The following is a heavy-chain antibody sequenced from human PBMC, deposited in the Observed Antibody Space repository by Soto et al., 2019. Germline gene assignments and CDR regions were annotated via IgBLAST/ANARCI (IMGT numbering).Heavy chain of an antibody. D-gene: IGHD2-2*02. Sequence: EVQLVESGGGVVRPGGSLSLSCAASGFTFDDYAMSWVRQAPGKGLEWVAGINWNGRSTTYADSLKGRFTISRDNAKNSLHLQINSLRAEDTALYFCARCSSTSCYIMASFDYWGQGTLVTVS. CDR3: ARCSSTSCYIMASFDY. CDR2: INWNGRST. J-gene: IGHJ4*02. CDR1: GFTFDDYA. V-gene: IGHV3-20*04.